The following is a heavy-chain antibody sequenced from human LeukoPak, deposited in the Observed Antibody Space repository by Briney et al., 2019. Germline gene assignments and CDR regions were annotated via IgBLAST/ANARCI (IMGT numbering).Heavy chain of an antibody. D-gene: IGHD1-26*01. CDR3: ARGARGGSYVYYFDY. CDR1: GGSISSSSYY. CDR2: IYTSGST. V-gene: IGHV4-61*02. J-gene: IGHJ4*02. Sequence: SETLSLTCTVSGGSISSSSYYWSWIRQPAGKGLEWIGRIYTSGSTNYNPSLKSRVTISVDTSKNQFSLKLSSVTAADTAVYYCARGARGGSYVYYFDYWGQGTLVTVSS.